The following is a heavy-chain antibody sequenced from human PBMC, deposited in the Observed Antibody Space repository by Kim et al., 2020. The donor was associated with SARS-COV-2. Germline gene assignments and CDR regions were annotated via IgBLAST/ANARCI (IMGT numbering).Heavy chain of an antibody. J-gene: IGHJ4*02. Sequence: ASVKVSCKASGYTFTGYYMYWVRQAPGQGLEWMGWINPNTGGTNYAPKFQGRVTMTRDTSISTAYMELSRLTSDDTAVYYCARGTKYIGYCSNGVCYPDYWGQGTLVTVSS. CDR3: ARGTKYIGYCSNGVCYPDY. V-gene: IGHV1-2*02. CDR1: GYTFTGYY. CDR2: INPNTGGT. D-gene: IGHD2-8*01.